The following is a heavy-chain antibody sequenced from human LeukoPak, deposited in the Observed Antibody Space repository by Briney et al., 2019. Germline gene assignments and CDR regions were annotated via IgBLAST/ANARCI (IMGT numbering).Heavy chain of an antibody. V-gene: IGHV1-2*02. D-gene: IGHD5-18*01. Sequence: ASVKVSCKASGYTFTGYYMHWVRQAPGQGLEWMGWINPNSGGTNYAQKFQGRVTMTRDTSISTAYMELSRLRSDDTAVCYCASRSRGYSYGILDAFDIWGQGTMVTVSS. CDR1: GYTFTGYY. CDR2: INPNSGGT. CDR3: ASRSRGYSYGILDAFDI. J-gene: IGHJ3*02.